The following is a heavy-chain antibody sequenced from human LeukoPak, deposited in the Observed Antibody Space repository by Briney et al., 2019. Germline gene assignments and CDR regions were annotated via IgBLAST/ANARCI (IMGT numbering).Heavy chain of an antibody. CDR3: ARTHLYHSETYYYGSGSYWFDP. D-gene: IGHD3-10*01. V-gene: IGHV1-2*02. CDR2: INPNSGDT. CDR1: GYIFTGYY. Sequence: EASVKVSCKASGYIFTGYYMHWVRQAPGQGLEWMGWINPNSGDTNYAQKFQGRVTMTRDTSISTAYMELSRLRSDDTAVYYCARTHLYHSETYYYGSGSYWFDPWGQGTLVTVSS. J-gene: IGHJ5*02.